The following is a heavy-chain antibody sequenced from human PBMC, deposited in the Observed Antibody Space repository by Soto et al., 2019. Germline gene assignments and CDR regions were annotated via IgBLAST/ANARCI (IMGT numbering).Heavy chain of an antibody. CDR3: AREGNWFDP. CDR2: IYYSGST. V-gene: IGHV4-59*01. CDR1: GGSISSYY. Sequence: QVQLQESGPGLVKPSETLSLTCTVSGGSISSYYWSWIRQPPGKGLEWIGYIYYSGSTNYNPSLKSRVTISVDTSKNQFSLKRSSVTAADTAVYYCAREGNWFDPWGQGTLVTVSS. J-gene: IGHJ5*02.